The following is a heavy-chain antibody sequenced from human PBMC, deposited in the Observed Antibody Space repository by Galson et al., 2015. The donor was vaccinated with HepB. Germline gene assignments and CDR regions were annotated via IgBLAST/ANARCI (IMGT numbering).Heavy chain of an antibody. CDR1: GFTFSSYA. J-gene: IGHJ6*02. D-gene: IGHD6-13*01. CDR2: ISGSGSST. Sequence: LRLSCAASGFTFSSYAMNWVRQAPGKGLEWVSGISGSGSSTFYADSVKGRYTISRDNSRNTLHLQMNSLRAEDTAVYYCAKGIAAGDYGMDVWGQGTTVTVS. CDR3: AKGIAAGDYGMDV. V-gene: IGHV3-23*01.